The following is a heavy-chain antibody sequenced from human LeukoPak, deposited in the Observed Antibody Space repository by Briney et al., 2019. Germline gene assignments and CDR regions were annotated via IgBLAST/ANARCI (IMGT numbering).Heavy chain of an antibody. Sequence: SETLSLTCTVSGGSISSYYWSWIRQPPGKGLEWIGYIYYSGSTYYNPSLKSRVTISVDTSKNQFSLKLRSVTAADTAVFYCARGVGSSWYRAAFDIWGQGTMVTVSS. V-gene: IGHV4-59*12. J-gene: IGHJ3*02. CDR1: GGSISSYY. D-gene: IGHD6-13*01. CDR3: ARGVGSSWYRAAFDI. CDR2: IYYSGST.